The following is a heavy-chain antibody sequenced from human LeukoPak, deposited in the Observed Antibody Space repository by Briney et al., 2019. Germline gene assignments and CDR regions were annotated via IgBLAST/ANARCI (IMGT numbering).Heavy chain of an antibody. V-gene: IGHV3-30*02. CDR3: AEQPSPGRPPFYYDIPPGSFDI. Sequence: GGSLRLSCAASGFTFSSYGMHWVRQVPGKGLQWVAFIRNDGSNKYYADSVKGRFTISRDNAKNTLYLQMNSLRAEDTAVYYCAEQPSPGRPPFYYDIPPGSFDIWGQGTMVTVSS. CDR2: IRNDGSNK. D-gene: IGHD3-9*01. J-gene: IGHJ3*02. CDR1: GFTFSSYG.